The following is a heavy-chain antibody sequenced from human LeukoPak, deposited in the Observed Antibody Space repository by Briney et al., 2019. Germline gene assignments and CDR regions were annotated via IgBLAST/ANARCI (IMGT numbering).Heavy chain of an antibody. J-gene: IGHJ6*03. D-gene: IGHD1-1*01. Sequence: SETLSLTCSVSDDSITMCYWTWIRQPPGKGLAWIGYVDHTGSTNFNPSLNGRVSISRDTTKNLFSLRLRSVTAADTAVYFCARGRVSSSTWYNTYYYYFYMDVWGKGTTVTVSS. V-gene: IGHV4-59*01. CDR1: DDSITMCY. CDR3: ARGRVSSSTWYNTYYYYFYMDV. CDR2: VDHTGST.